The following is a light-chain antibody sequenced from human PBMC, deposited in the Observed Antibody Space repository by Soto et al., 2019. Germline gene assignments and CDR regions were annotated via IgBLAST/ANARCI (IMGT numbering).Light chain of an antibody. Sequence: ETVMTQSPAALSVSPGERITLSCRASQSVGINLAWYQQKPGQAPRLLIYAASSRATSIPARFIGDGSGTEFTLTITRLEPEDFAVYYCQQYDSSSPRTFGQGTKVDIK. CDR2: AAS. J-gene: IGKJ1*01. CDR1: QSVGIN. CDR3: QQYDSSSPRT. V-gene: IGKV3-15*01.